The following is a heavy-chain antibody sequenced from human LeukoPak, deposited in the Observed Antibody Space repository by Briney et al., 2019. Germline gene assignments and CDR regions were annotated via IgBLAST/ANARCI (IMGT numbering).Heavy chain of an antibody. J-gene: IGHJ6*02. Sequence: GGSLRLSCAASGFTSSSYWMHWVRQAPGKGLVWVSRINSDGSSTSYADSVKGRFTISRDNSKNTLYLQMNSLRAEDTAVYYCAKAANAYVWGSYRNDYGMDVWGQGTTVTVSS. CDR3: AKAANAYVWGSYRNDYGMDV. CDR2: INSDGSST. V-gene: IGHV3-74*01. CDR1: GFTSSSYW. D-gene: IGHD3-16*02.